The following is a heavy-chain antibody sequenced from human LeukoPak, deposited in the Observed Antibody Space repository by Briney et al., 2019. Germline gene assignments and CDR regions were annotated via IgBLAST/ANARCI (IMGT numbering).Heavy chain of an antibody. D-gene: IGHD5-18*01. CDR3: ARGYSYESIDY. J-gene: IGHJ4*02. V-gene: IGHV3-48*04. CDR2: ISSSSSTI. CDR1: GFTFSSYS. Sequence: GGSLRLSCAASGFTFSSYSMNWVRQAPGKGLERVSYISSSSSTIYYADSVKGRFTISRDNAKNSLYLQMNSLRAEDTAVYYCARGYSYESIDYWGQGTLVTVSS.